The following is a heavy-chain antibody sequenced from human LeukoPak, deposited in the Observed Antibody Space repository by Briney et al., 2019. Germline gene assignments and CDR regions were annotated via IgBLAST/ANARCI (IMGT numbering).Heavy chain of an antibody. D-gene: IGHD5-18*01. J-gene: IGHJ5*02. Sequence: SETLSLTCAVYGGSFSGYYWSWIRQPPGKGLEWIGETNHSGSTNYNPSLKSRVTISVDTSRNQFSPKLSSVTAADTAVYYCARVRGGYSYGDNWFDPWGQGTLVTVSS. CDR2: TNHSGST. CDR3: ARVRGGYSYGDNWFDP. V-gene: IGHV4-34*01. CDR1: GGSFSGYY.